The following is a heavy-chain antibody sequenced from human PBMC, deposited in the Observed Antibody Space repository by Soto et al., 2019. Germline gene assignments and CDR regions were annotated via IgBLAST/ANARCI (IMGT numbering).Heavy chain of an antibody. Sequence: ASVKVSCKASGYTFTSYYMHWVRQAPGQGLEWMGIINPSGGSTSYAQKFQRRVTMTRDTSTSTVYMELSSLRSEDTAVYYCARDVRVLRFLEWLFIPYGMDVWGQGTTVTVSS. V-gene: IGHV1-46*01. D-gene: IGHD3-3*01. CDR2: INPSGGST. CDR1: GYTFTSYY. J-gene: IGHJ6*02. CDR3: ARDVRVLRFLEWLFIPYGMDV.